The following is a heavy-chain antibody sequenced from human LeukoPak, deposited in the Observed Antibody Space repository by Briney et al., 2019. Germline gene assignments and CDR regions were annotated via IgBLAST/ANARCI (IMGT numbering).Heavy chain of an antibody. V-gene: IGHV4-59*02. CDR3: ARGFYIAKNAGVFDL. Sequence: SETLSLTCTVSGGSVSNYYWSWTRQSPGKGLEWIGYVFYNGGTNYNPSLKSRATISVDTSKNQFSLKLSSVTAADTALYYCARGFYIAKNAGVFDLWGQGTMVTVSS. CDR2: VFYNGGT. CDR1: GGSVSNYY. J-gene: IGHJ3*01. D-gene: IGHD2-21*01.